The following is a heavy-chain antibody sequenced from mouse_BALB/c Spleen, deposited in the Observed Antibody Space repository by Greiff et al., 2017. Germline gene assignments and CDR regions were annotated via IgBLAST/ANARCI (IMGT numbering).Heavy chain of an antibody. V-gene: IGHV1-52*01. CDR1: GYTFTSYW. CDR3: TRSKSAMDY. CDR2: IDPSNSKT. J-gene: IGHJ4*01. Sequence: QVQLQQPGAELVRPGASVKLSCTASGYTFTSYWMNWVKQRPEQGLEWIVRIDPSNSKTHYNQKFKDKAILTVDKSSSTPYMQRSSLASEDSAVYYCTRSKSAMDYGGQGTSVTVSS.